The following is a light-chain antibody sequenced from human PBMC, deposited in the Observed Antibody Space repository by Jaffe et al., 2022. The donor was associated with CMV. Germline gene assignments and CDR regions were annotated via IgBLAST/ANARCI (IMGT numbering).Light chain of an antibody. V-gene: IGKV1-39*01. CDR2: AAS. J-gene: IGKJ1*01. CDR1: QSISRY. Sequence: DIQMTQSPSSLSASVGDRVTITCRASQSISRYLNWYQQKPGKAPKLLIYAASSLQSGVPSRFSGSGSGTDFTLTISSLQPEDFATYYCQQSYDRTFGQGTKVEIK. CDR3: QQSYDRT.